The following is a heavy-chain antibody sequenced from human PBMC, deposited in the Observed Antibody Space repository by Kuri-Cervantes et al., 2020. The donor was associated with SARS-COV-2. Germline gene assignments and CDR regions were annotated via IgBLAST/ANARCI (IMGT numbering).Heavy chain of an antibody. Sequence: TRSGGSISGYYWKWIRQPPGKGLEWIGNIYYTGRTKHNPSLKSRVTISVDTSKNQFSLKLSSVTAADTAVYYCARALGGSLGELSRVAAVGWFDPWGQGTLVTVSS. V-gene: IGHV4-59*01. CDR1: GGSISGYY. CDR2: IYYTGRT. J-gene: IGHJ5*02. CDR3: ARALGGSLGELSRVAAVGWFDP. D-gene: IGHD3-16*02.